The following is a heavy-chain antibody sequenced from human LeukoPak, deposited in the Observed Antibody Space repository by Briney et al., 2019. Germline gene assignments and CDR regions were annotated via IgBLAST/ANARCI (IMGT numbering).Heavy chain of an antibody. Sequence: SETLSLTCTVSGGSISSYYWSWIRQPPGKGLEWIGYIYYSGSTNYNPSLKSRVTISVDTSKNQFSLKLSSVTAADTAVYYCVGGLYYDFWSGFDYWGQGTLVTVSS. CDR3: VGGLYYDFWSGFDY. CDR1: GGSISSYY. V-gene: IGHV4-59*08. D-gene: IGHD3-3*01. CDR2: IYYSGST. J-gene: IGHJ4*02.